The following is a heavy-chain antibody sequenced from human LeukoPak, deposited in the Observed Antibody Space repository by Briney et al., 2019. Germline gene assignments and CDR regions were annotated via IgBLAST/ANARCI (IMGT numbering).Heavy chain of an antibody. CDR2: INPNTGGT. V-gene: IGHV1-2*02. J-gene: IGHJ4*02. CDR3: ARGEEGY. CDR1: GYSFSDYY. Sequence: ASVKVSCKASGYSFSDYYIHWVRQAPGHGLEWMGWINPNTGGTKYAQKFQGRVTMTRDTSISTAYMELSRLRSDDTAVYYCARGEEGYWGQGTLVTVSS.